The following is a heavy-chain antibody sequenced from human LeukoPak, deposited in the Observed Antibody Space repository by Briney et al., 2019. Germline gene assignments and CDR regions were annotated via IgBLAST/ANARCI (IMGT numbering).Heavy chain of an antibody. CDR1: GGSISTYY. J-gene: IGHJ5*02. Sequence: SETLSLTCTVSGGSISTYYWSWIRQPPGKGLEWIGYIYYSGSTNYNPSLKSRVTISVDTSKNQFSLKLSSVTAADTAVYYCARAFVNYGPGSLNWFDPWGQGTLVTVSS. D-gene: IGHD3-10*01. V-gene: IGHV4-59*01. CDR2: IYYSGST. CDR3: ARAFVNYGPGSLNWFDP.